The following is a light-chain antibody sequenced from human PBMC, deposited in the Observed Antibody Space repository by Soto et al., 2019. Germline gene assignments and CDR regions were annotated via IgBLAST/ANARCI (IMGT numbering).Light chain of an antibody. Sequence: DIQMTQSPSSLSASVGDRVTITCRASQSIRSYLNWYQQKPGKAPKLLIYAASSLQSGVPSRFSGSGSGTDFTLTISSLQPEDVATYYCQQSYSTLLTFGQGTRLEIK. V-gene: IGKV1-39*01. CDR2: AAS. CDR1: QSIRSY. CDR3: QQSYSTLLT. J-gene: IGKJ5*01.